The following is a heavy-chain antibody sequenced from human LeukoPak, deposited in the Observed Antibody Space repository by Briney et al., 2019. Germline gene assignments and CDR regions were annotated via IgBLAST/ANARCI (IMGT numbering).Heavy chain of an antibody. Sequence: GGSLRLSCAATGFTFSSYGMHWVRQAPGKGLEWVAVIWYDGSNKYYADSVKGRFTISRDNSKNTLYLQMNSLRAEDTAVYYCARDENSSGWYGEDFDYWGQGTLVTVSS. CDR3: ARDENSSGWYGEDFDY. D-gene: IGHD6-19*01. J-gene: IGHJ4*02. CDR1: GFTFSSYG. CDR2: IWYDGSNK. V-gene: IGHV3-33*08.